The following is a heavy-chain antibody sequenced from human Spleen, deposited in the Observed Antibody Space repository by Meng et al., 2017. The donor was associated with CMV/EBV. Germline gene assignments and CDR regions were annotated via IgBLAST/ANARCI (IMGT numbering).Heavy chain of an antibody. CDR1: GGSISSSS. D-gene: IGHD5-24*01. CDR3: ARLDNYGY. Sequence: GGSLRLSCTVSGGSISSSSYYWGWIRQPPGKGLEWVSSISSSSRYIYYADSVKGRFTISRDNAKNSLFLQMNNLRAEDTAVYYCARLDNYGYWGQGTLVTVSS. V-gene: IGHV3-21*01. CDR2: ISSSSRYI. J-gene: IGHJ4*02.